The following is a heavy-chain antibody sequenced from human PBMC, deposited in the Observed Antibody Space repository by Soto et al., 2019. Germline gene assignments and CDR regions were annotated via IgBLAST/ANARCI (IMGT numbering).Heavy chain of an antibody. CDR1: GGSISSYY. D-gene: IGHD4-17*01. Sequence: PSETLSLTCTVSGGSISSYYWSWIRQPPGKGLEWIGYIYYSGSTNYNPSLKSRVTISLDTSKNQFSLKLSSVTAADTAVYYCARTYGDYVLDYWGQGTLVTAPQ. CDR2: IYYSGST. V-gene: IGHV4-59*01. J-gene: IGHJ4*02. CDR3: ARTYGDYVLDY.